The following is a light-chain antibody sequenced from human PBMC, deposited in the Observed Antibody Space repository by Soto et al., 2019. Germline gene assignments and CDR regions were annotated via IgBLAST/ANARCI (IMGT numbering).Light chain of an antibody. CDR3: QQYNNWPPLT. CDR2: GAS. V-gene: IGKV3-15*01. CDR1: QSVSSK. J-gene: IGKJ4*01. Sequence: EIVMTQSPATLSVSPGERATLSCRASQSVSSKLAWYQQKPGQAPRLLMYGASIRATGIPARFSGSGSGTEYTLTISSLQSEDFAVYHCQQYNNWPPLTFGGGTKVDIK.